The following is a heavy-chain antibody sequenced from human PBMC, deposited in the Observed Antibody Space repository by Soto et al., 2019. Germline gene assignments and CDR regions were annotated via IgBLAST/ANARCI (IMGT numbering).Heavy chain of an antibody. CDR1: GGSISSYY. V-gene: IGHV4-4*07. CDR3: ARDQYSSSWGSYYYYGMDV. CDR2: IYTSGST. Sequence: SETLSLTCTVSGGSISSYYWSWIRQPAGKGLEWIGRIYTSGSTNYNPSLRSRVTMSVDTSKNQFSLKLSSVTAADTAVYYCARDQYSSSWGSYYYYGMDVWGQGTTVTVSS. D-gene: IGHD6-13*01. J-gene: IGHJ6*02.